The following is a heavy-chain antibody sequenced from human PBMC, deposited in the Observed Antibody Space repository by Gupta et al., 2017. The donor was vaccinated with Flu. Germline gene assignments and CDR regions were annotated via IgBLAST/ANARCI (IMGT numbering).Heavy chain of an antibody. J-gene: IGHJ4*02. CDR1: FTFSCCT. CDR2: INSDGNT. CDR3: VKGGPLARIPDY. Sequence: FTFSCCTMAWVRQAPGTGLQWVSTINSDGNTYYTDSVKGRFTISRDSSKNMLYLQMNSPAAEDTAFYYCVKGGPLARIPDYWGQGALVIVSS. D-gene: IGHD2-21*01. V-gene: IGHV3-23*01.